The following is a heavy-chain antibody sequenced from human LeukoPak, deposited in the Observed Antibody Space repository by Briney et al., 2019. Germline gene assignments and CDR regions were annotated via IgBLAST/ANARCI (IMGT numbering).Heavy chain of an antibody. CDR1: GGSISNYY. D-gene: IGHD3-22*01. CDR2: IYYTGST. J-gene: IGHJ4*02. Sequence: SETLSLTCTVSGGSISNYYWSWIRQPPGKGLEWIGYIYYTGSTNYNPSLKSRVTISVDTSKNQFSLMMSSVTAADTAVYYCARDTYYYDSSGYSLFDYWGQGTLVTVSS. CDR3: ARDTYYYDSSGYSLFDY. V-gene: IGHV4-59*01.